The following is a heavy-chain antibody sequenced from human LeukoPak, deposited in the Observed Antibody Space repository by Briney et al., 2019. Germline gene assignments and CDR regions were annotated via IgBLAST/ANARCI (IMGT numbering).Heavy chain of an antibody. Sequence: GGSLRLSCAASGFTFSSYAMHWVRQAPGKGLEWVAVISYDGSNKYYADSVKGRFTISRDNSKNTLYLQMNSLRAEDTAVYYCARPGIAAAGTSQWGQGTLVTVSS. D-gene: IGHD6-13*01. CDR1: GFTFSSYA. J-gene: IGHJ4*02. CDR3: ARPGIAAAGTSQ. V-gene: IGHV3-30*04. CDR2: ISYDGSNK.